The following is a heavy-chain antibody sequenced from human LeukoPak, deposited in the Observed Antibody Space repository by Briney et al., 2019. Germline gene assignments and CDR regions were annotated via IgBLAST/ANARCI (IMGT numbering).Heavy chain of an antibody. D-gene: IGHD5-24*01. CDR1: GFTFINYA. J-gene: IGHJ4*02. Sequence: GGSLRLSCAPSGFTFINYAMSWVRQAPGKGLEWVSAISETGGTIHYADSVRGRFIISRDNSKNTLYLQMNSLRAEDTAVYYCAREMTIITYSFDSWGQGTLVTVSS. CDR2: ISETGGTI. CDR3: AREMTIITYSFDS. V-gene: IGHV3-23*01.